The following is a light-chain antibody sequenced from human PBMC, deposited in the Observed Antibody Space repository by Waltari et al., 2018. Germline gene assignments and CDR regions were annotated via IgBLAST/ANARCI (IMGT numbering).Light chain of an antibody. CDR3: QQRANWPPLT. J-gene: IGKJ4*01. Sequence: EVVLTQSPATLSLSPGERATLSCRASQSVYNVLAWYQQKPGQAPRLLIYEASQRATGIPARFSGSGSGTDVTLTIRNLEPEDVAVYYCQQRANWPPLTFGGGTKVEVK. CDR1: QSVYNV. CDR2: EAS. V-gene: IGKV3-11*01.